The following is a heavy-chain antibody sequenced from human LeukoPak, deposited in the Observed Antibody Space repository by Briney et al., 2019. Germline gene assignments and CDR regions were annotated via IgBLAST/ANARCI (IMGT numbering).Heavy chain of an antibody. J-gene: IGHJ6*03. Sequence: SETLSLTCTVPGGSISSYYWSWIRQPAGKGLEWIGRIYTSGSTNYNPSLKSRVTMSVDTSKNQFSLKLSSVTAADTAVYYCARDHEQLGLGYYYYYMDVWGKGTTVTVSS. CDR2: IYTSGST. CDR1: GGSISSYY. CDR3: ARDHEQLGLGYYYYYMDV. V-gene: IGHV4-4*07. D-gene: IGHD6-13*01.